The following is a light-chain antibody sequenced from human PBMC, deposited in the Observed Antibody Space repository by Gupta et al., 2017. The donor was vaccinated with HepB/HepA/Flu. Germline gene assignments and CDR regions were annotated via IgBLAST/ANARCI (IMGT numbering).Light chain of an antibody. V-gene: IGKV1-5*03. CDR1: QSISSW. J-gene: IGKJ2*01. CDR3: QQYNSYPYT. CDR2: KAS. Sequence: DIQMTQSPSTLSASVGDRVTITCRARQSISSWLAWYQQKPGKAPKLLISKASSLESGVPSRFSGSGSGTEFTLTISSLQPDDFATYYCQQYNSYPYTFGQGTKVEIK.